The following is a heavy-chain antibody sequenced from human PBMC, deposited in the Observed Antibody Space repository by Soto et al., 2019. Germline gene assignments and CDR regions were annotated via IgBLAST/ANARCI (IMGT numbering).Heavy chain of an antibody. CDR2: INPSGGST. V-gene: IGHV1-46*01. J-gene: IGHJ4*02. D-gene: IGHD3-10*01. Sequence: QVQLVQSGAEVKKPGASVKVSCKASGYTFISYYMHWVRQAPGQGLEWMGIINPSGGSTSYAQKFQGRVTMTRDTSTSTVYMELSSLRSEDTAVYYCARGLRGMVRGVYYFDYWGQGTLVTVSS. CDR1: GYTFISYY. CDR3: ARGLRGMVRGVYYFDY.